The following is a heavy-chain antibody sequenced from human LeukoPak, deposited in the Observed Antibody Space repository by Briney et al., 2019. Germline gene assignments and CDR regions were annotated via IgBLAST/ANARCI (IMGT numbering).Heavy chain of an antibody. CDR2: ISLNGGST. CDR3: VKTLGAVAENFDY. Sequence: GGSLRLSCSASGFTFRGYGMYWVRQAPGKGLEYVSAISLNGGSTYYADSVKGRFTISRDNSKNTLYLQMSSLRAEDTAVYYCVKTLGAVAENFDYWGQGTLVTVSS. CDR1: GFTFRGYG. V-gene: IGHV3-64D*06. D-gene: IGHD3-16*01. J-gene: IGHJ4*02.